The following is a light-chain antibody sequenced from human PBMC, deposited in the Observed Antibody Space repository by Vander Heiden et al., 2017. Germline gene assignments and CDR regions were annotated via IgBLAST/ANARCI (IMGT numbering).Light chain of an antibody. CDR3: QQYGSSSWT. J-gene: IGKJ1*01. CDR2: RAS. CDR1: QGVTSRL. V-gene: IGKV3-20*01. Sequence: EIVLTQSPGTLSLSPGERATLSCRASQGVTSRLLAWYQQKSGQAPRLLIYRASSRATGVPDRFSGSGSGTDYTLTISRLEPEDFGVYYCQQYGSSSWTFGQGTNVEIK.